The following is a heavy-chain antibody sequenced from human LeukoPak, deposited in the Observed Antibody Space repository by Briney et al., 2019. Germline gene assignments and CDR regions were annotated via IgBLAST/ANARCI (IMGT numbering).Heavy chain of an antibody. D-gene: IGHD2-21*01. V-gene: IGHV3-30*04. CDR2: ISYDGSNK. Sequence: PGGSLRLSCAASGFTFSSYAMHWVRQAPGKGLEWVAVISYDGSNKYYADSVKGRFTISRDNAKNSLYLQMNSLRAEDTALYYCARDWLLDAFDIWGQGTMVTVSS. CDR3: ARDWLLDAFDI. CDR1: GFTFSSYA. J-gene: IGHJ3*02.